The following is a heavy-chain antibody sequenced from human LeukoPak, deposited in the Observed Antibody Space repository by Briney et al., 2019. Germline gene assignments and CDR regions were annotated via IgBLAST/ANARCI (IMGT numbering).Heavy chain of an antibody. Sequence: PSETLSLTCDVYGGSLSGYYWSWICQSPEKGLQWIGEIGHSGTTNFNPSLKSRVSMSVDTSKNQFSLKLTSVTAADTAVYFCAREGRMSMGIEYWGQGTLVTVSS. J-gene: IGHJ4*02. CDR1: GGSLSGYY. D-gene: IGHD4/OR15-4a*01. CDR2: IGHSGTT. V-gene: IGHV4-34*01. CDR3: AREGRMSMGIEY.